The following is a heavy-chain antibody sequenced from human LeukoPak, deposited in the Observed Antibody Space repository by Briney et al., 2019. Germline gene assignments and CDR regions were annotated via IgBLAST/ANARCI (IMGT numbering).Heavy chain of an antibody. CDR3: ARDPSSGSYSFFDY. CDR2: IKQDGSEK. D-gene: IGHD1-26*01. J-gene: IGHJ4*02. Sequence: PGGSLRLSCAASGFTLSNYWMSWVRQAPGKGLEWVANIKQDGSEKYYVDSVKGRFTISRDNAKNSVYLQMNSLRAEDTAVYYCARDPSSGSYSFFDYWGQGTLVTVSS. V-gene: IGHV3-7*01. CDR1: GFTLSNYW.